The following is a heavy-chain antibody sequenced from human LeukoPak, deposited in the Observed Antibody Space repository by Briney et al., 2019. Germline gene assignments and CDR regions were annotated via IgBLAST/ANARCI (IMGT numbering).Heavy chain of an antibody. CDR2: IYYSGST. V-gene: IGHV4-30-4*01. D-gene: IGHD6-13*01. CDR3: ARVSSDWYSSSPWFDP. Sequence: PSQTLSLTCTVSGGSISSGDYYWSWIRQPPGKGLEWVGYIYYSGSTYYNPSLKSRVTISVDTSKNQFSLKLSSVTAADTAVYYCARVSSDWYSSSPWFDPWGQGTLVTVSS. CDR1: GGSISSGDYY. J-gene: IGHJ5*02.